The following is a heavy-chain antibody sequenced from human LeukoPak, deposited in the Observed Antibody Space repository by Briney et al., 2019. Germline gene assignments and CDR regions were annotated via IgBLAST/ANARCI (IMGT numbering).Heavy chain of an antibody. CDR3: ARGAWEMATIKVSTHDDAFDI. CDR2: INTNTGNP. D-gene: IGHD5-24*01. Sequence: ASVKVSCKASGGTFSSYAISWVRQAPGQGLEWKGWINTNTGNPTYAQDFTGRFVFSLDTSVSTAYLQISSLKAEDTAVYYCARGAWEMATIKVSTHDDAFDIWGQGTMVTVSS. CDR1: GGTFSSYA. V-gene: IGHV7-4-1*02. J-gene: IGHJ3*02.